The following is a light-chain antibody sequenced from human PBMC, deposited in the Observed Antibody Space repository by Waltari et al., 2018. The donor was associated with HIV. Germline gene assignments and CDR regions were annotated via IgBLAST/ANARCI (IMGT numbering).Light chain of an antibody. J-gene: IGLJ3*02. CDR3: SAWDSSLSARV. CDR1: SKNVGNQG. CDR2: RNN. Sequence: QAGLTQPPSVSKGLRQTATLTCTGDSKNVGNQGVAWLQQHQGHPPKLLSYRNNNRPSGISERFSASRSGNTASLTITGLQPEDEADYYCSAWDSSLSARVFGGGTKLTVL. V-gene: IGLV10-54*04.